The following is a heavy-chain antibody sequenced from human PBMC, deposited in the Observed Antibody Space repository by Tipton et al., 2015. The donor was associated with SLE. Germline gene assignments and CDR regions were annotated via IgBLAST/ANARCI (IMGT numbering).Heavy chain of an antibody. J-gene: IGHJ3*02. CDR2: IYSGGSST. D-gene: IGHD6-19*01. V-gene: IGHV3-23*03. Sequence: SLRLSCAASGFTFSSYAMSWVRQAPGKGLEWVSVIYSGGSSTYYADSVKGRFTISRDNSKNTLYLQMNSLRAEDTAVYYCAKNVQWLDRGAFDIWGQGTMVTVSS. CDR3: AKNVQWLDRGAFDI. CDR1: GFTFSSYA.